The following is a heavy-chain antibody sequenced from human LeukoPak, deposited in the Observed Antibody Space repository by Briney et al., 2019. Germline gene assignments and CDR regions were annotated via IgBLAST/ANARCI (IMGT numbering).Heavy chain of an antibody. V-gene: IGHV1-46*01. J-gene: IGHJ5*02. CDR3: ARXXXXVXXXXPNXXDP. CDR2: INPSGGST. CDR1: GYTFTSXY. Sequence: XXGYTFTSXYMHWVRQAPGQGLEWMGIINPSGGSTSYAQKFQGRVTMTRDMSTSTVYMELSRLRSEDTAVYYCARXXXXVXXXXPNXXDPWGXGTLVTVSS.